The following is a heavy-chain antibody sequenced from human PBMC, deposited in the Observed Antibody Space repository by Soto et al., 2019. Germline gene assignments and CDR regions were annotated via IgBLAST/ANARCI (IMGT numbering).Heavy chain of an antibody. CDR2: ISTDNGNT. D-gene: IGHD3-3*01. J-gene: IGHJ6*02. CDR1: GYTFTSSG. V-gene: IGHV1-18*01. CDR3: ARDQGITSFGVYSMYYYGMDV. Sequence: QVQLVQSGAEVKKPGASVKVSCKASGYTFTSSGISWVRQAPGQGLEWMGWISTDNGNTNYAQHLKGRVSMTTDTFTSTVYMDLRSLRSDDTAVYYCARDQGITSFGVYSMYYYGMDVWGQGTTVTVSS.